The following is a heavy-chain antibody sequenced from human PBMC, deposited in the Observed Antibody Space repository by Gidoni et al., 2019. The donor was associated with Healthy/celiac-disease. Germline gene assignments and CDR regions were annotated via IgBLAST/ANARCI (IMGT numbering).Heavy chain of an antibody. CDR1: GYTFTSYA. J-gene: IGHJ4*02. V-gene: IGHV1-3*01. Sequence: QVQLVQSGAEVKKPGASVKVSCKASGYTFTSYAMHWVRQAPGQRLEWMGWINAGNGNTKYSQKFQGRVTIIRDTSASTAYMELSSLRSEDTAVYYCARDSSGWYRFPDYWGQGTLVTVSS. D-gene: IGHD6-19*01. CDR3: ARDSSGWYRFPDY. CDR2: INAGNGNT.